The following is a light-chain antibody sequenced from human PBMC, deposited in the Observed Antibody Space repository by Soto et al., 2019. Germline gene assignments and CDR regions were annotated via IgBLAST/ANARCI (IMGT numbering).Light chain of an antibody. CDR3: QQYNSYWT. CDR2: DAS. Sequence: DIHMTDSPSTLSASVLYRVTITFRASQSISSWLAWYQQKPGKAPKLLIYDASSLESGVPSRFSGSGSGTEFTLTISSLQPDDFATYYCQQYNSYWTFGQGTKVDIK. CDR1: QSISSW. J-gene: IGKJ1*01. V-gene: IGKV1-5*01.